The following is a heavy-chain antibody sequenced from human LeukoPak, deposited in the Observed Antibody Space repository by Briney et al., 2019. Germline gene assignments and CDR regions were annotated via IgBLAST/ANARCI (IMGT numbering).Heavy chain of an antibody. Sequence: ASVKVSCKASGYTFTSYDINWVRQATGQGLEWMGWMNPNSGGTNYAQKFQGRVTMTRDTSISTAYMELSRLRSDDTAVYYCARDDNYYDSSGPIDYWGQGTLVTVSS. CDR3: ARDDNYYDSSGPIDY. J-gene: IGHJ4*02. V-gene: IGHV1-2*02. D-gene: IGHD3-22*01. CDR1: GYTFTSYD. CDR2: MNPNSGGT.